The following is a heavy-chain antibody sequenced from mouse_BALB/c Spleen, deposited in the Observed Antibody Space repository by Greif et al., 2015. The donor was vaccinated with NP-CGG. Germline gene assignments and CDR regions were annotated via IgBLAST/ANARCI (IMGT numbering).Heavy chain of an antibody. Sequence: VQLVESGPDLVAPSQSLSITCTVSGFSLTSYGVHWVRQPPGKGLEWLVVIWSDGSTTYNSALKSRLSISKDNSKSQVFLKMNSLQTDDTAMYYCARHGMDGYYYAMDYWGQGTSVTVSS. J-gene: IGHJ4*01. CDR3: ARHGMDGYYYAMDY. CDR1: GFSLTSYG. V-gene: IGHV2-6-2*01. CDR2: IWSDGST. D-gene: IGHD2-3*01.